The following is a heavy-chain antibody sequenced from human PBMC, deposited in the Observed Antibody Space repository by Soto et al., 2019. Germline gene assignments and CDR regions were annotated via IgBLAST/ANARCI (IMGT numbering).Heavy chain of an antibody. D-gene: IGHD1-1*01. V-gene: IGHV3-33*01. CDR3: ARAYKGSIPLYYYYGMDV. CDR1: GFTFSSYG. Sequence: GGSLRLSCAASGFTFSSYGMHWVRQAPGKGLEWVAVIWYDGSNKYYAGSVKGRFTISRDNSKNTLYLQMNSLRAEDTAVYYCARAYKGSIPLYYYYGMDVWGQGTTVTVSS. J-gene: IGHJ6*02. CDR2: IWYDGSNK.